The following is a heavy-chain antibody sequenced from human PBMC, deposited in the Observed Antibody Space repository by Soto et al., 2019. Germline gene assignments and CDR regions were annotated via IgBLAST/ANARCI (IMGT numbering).Heavy chain of an antibody. Sequence: QVQLVQSGAEVKNPGSSVRVSCKASGRTFSNYGISWVRQAPGQGLEWMGGIIPIFGTPKYAQKFQGKVTITADTSTTTVYMDLSSLRSEDTAVYYCARGTSGQISDYLDYWGQGTLGTVSS. CDR3: ARGTSGQISDYLDY. J-gene: IGHJ4*02. D-gene: IGHD2-15*01. V-gene: IGHV1-69*06. CDR2: IIPIFGTP. CDR1: GRTFSNYG.